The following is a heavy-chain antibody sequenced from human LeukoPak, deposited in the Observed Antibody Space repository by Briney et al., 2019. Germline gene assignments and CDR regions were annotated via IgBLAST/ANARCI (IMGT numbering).Heavy chain of an antibody. Sequence: ASVKVSCKASGCTFTSYDINWVRQATGQGLEWMGWMNPNSGNTGYAQKFQGRVSITRNNSISTAYMELSSLRSEDTAVYYCARVRIRGYNWFDPWGQGTLVTVSS. J-gene: IGHJ5*02. V-gene: IGHV1-8*03. D-gene: IGHD1-14*01. CDR3: ARVRIRGYNWFDP. CDR1: GCTFTSYD. CDR2: MNPNSGNT.